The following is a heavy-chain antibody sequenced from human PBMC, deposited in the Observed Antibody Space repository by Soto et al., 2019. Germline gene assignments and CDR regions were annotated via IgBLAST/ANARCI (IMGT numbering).Heavy chain of an antibody. J-gene: IGHJ4*02. Sequence: XSVKVSCKTSGYSFTSYFIHWVRQAPGQGLEWMGIINPSGGSTNYAQKLQGRVSMTRDRSTSTVHMELSSLRSDDTAMYYCAREYGNYDSSGYYAYWGQGTLVTVSS. CDR3: AREYGNYDSSGYYAY. CDR2: INPSGGST. CDR1: GYSFTSYF. D-gene: IGHD3-22*01. V-gene: IGHV1-46*01.